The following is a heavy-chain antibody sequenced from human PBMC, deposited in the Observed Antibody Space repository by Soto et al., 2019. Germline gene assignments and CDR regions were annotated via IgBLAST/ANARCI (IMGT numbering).Heavy chain of an antibody. V-gene: IGHV3-23*01. CDR1: GFTFSSYA. Sequence: SGGSLRLSCAASGFTFSSYAMSWVRQAPGKGLEWVSAISGSGGSTYYADSVKGRFTISRDNSKNTLYLQMNSLRAEDTAVYYCAKDPPSGPINTAMVSGSDYWGQGTLVTVSS. J-gene: IGHJ4*02. CDR2: ISGSGGST. CDR3: AKDPPSGPINTAMVSGSDY. D-gene: IGHD5-18*01.